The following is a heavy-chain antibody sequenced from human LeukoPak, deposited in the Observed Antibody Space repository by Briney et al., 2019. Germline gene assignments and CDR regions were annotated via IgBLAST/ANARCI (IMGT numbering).Heavy chain of an antibody. CDR2: INGDGGST. Sequence: PGGSLRLSCAASGFTFSTYAMSWVRQAPGQGLEWVSSINGDGGSTYYAESVKGRFTVSRDNSKSTLYLQMDSLRAEDTAVYYCAKRPDCSTTNCFRFEYWGQGTLVTVSS. J-gene: IGHJ4*02. CDR3: AKRPDCSTTNCFRFEY. D-gene: IGHD2-2*01. CDR1: GFTFSTYA. V-gene: IGHV3-23*01.